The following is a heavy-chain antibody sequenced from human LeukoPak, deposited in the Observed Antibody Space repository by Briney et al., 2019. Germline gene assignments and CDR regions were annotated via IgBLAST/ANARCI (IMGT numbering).Heavy chain of an antibody. CDR2: INHSGST. CDR3: ARGYYGSGSYLD. D-gene: IGHD3-10*01. V-gene: IGHV4-34*01. J-gene: IGHJ4*02. Sequence: SETLSLTCAVYGGSFSGYYWSWIRQPPGKGLEWIGEINHSGSTNYNPSLKSQVTISVDTSKNQFSLKLSSVTAADTAVYYCARGYYGSGSYLDWGQGTLVTVSS. CDR1: GGSFSGYY.